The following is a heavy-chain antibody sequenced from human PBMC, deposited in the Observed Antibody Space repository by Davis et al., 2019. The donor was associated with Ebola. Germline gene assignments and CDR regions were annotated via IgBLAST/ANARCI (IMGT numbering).Heavy chain of an antibody. V-gene: IGHV3-11*06. CDR3: ARVHRNYYGSGTRYFDY. CDR1: GFIFNNYA. Sequence: GESLKISCAASGFIFNNYAMTWVRQAPGKGLEWVSYISSSSSYTNYADSVKGRFTISRDNAKNSLYLQMNSLRAEDTAVYYCARVHRNYYGSGTRYFDYWGQGTLVTVSS. D-gene: IGHD3-10*01. CDR2: ISSSSSYT. J-gene: IGHJ4*02.